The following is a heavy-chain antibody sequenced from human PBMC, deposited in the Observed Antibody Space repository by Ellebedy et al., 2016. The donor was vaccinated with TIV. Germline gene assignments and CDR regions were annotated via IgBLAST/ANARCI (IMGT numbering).Heavy chain of an antibody. CDR3: ARVMATIAFDT. CDR2: IKQDGSEK. J-gene: IGHJ3*02. Sequence: GESLKISCAASGLTFENAWMSWVRQAPGKGLEWVANIKQDGSEKYHVDSVKGRLTISRDNAKNSLYLQMNSLRAEDTAVYYCARVMATIAFDTWGQGTVVTVSS. CDR1: GLTFENAW. D-gene: IGHD5-24*01. V-gene: IGHV3-7*03.